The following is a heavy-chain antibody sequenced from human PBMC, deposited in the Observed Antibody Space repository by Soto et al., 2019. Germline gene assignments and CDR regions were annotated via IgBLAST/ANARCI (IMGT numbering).Heavy chain of an antibody. V-gene: IGHV3-30*18. CDR3: AKVSGSYFDYYYGMDV. J-gene: IGHJ6*02. D-gene: IGHD1-26*01. CDR1: GFTFSSYG. CDR2: ISYDGSNK. Sequence: LRLSCAASGFTFSSYGMHWVRQAPGKGLEWVAVISYDGSNKYYADSVKGRFTISRDNSKNTLYLQMNSLRAEDTAVYYCAKVSGSYFDYYYGMDVWGQGTTVTVSS.